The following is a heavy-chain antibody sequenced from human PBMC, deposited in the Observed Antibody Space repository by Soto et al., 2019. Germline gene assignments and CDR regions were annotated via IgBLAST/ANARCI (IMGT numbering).Heavy chain of an antibody. Sequence: SETLSLTCTVSGGSISSGGYYWSWIRQHPGKGLEWIGYIYYSGSTYYNPSLKSRVTISVDTSKNQFSLKLSSVTAADTAVYYCARDHGPFWSGSYGMDVWGQGTTVTVSS. D-gene: IGHD3-3*01. CDR1: GGSISSGGYY. CDR3: ARDHGPFWSGSYGMDV. CDR2: IYYSGST. V-gene: IGHV4-31*03. J-gene: IGHJ6*02.